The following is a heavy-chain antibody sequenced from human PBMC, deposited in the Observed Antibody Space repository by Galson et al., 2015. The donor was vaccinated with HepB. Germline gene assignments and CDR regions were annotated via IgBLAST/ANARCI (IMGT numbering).Heavy chain of an antibody. CDR2: INSDGSST. Sequence: SLRLSCAASGFTFSSYWMHWVRQAPGKGLVWVSRINSDGSSTSYADSVKGRFTISRDNAKNTLYLQMNSLRAEDTAVYYCARGWVAGGWPYYYYGMDVWGQGTTVTVSS. V-gene: IGHV3-74*01. J-gene: IGHJ6*02. CDR1: GFTFSSYW. CDR3: ARGWVAGGWPYYYYGMDV. D-gene: IGHD6-19*01.